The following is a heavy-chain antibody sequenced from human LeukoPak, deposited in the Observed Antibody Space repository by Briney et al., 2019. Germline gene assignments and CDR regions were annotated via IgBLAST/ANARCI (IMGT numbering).Heavy chain of an antibody. CDR1: GFTFSSYG. CDR3: AKSRHMVRGVTPFDY. J-gene: IGHJ4*02. V-gene: IGHV3-30*02. Sequence: PGGSLRLSCAASGFTFSSYGMHWVRQAPGKGLEWVAFIRYDGSNKYYADSVKGRFTIFRDNSKNTLYLQMNSLRAEDTAVYYCAKSRHMVRGVTPFDYWGQRTLVTVSS. D-gene: IGHD3-10*01. CDR2: IRYDGSNK.